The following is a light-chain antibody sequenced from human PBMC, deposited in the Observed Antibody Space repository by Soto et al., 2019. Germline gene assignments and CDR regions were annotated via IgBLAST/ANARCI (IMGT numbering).Light chain of an antibody. J-gene: IGLJ2*01. CDR3: QTYDNSLGGLVI. CDR1: SSNIGAGYD. CDR2: GND. V-gene: IGLV1-40*01. Sequence: QSVLTQPPSVSGAPGQRVTISCTGSSSNIGAGYDVHWYQQLPGTVPKLVIFGNDKRPSGVPDRFSGSKFVTSASLAITGLQAEDEDDYYCQTYDNSLGGLVIFGGGTKLTVL.